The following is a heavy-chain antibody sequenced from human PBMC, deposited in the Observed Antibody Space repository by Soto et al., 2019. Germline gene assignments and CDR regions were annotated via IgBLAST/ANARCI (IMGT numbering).Heavy chain of an antibody. V-gene: IGHV4-34*01. CDR2: INHSGST. CDR3: ARGLGYYGSGSKHDY. Sequence: KTSETLSLTCAVYGGSLSGYYWNWIRQPPGKGLEWIGEINHSGSTNYNPSLKSRVTVSVDTSTNQFSLRLSSVTAADTAVYYCARGLGYYGSGSKHDYWGRGTLVTVSS. CDR1: GGSLSGYY. J-gene: IGHJ4*02. D-gene: IGHD3-10*01.